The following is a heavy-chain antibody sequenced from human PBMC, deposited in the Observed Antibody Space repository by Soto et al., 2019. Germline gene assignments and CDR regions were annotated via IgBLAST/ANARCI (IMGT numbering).Heavy chain of an antibody. Sequence: PGGSLRLSCAASGFTLSSRWMHWVRQVPGKGLVWVSRINTDGSSASYADSVKGRFTISRDNAKNTLYLQMHSLRVEDTAMYYCARDQDTFGQAVFDSWGQGTLVTVSS. CDR2: INTDGSSA. CDR1: GFTLSSRW. V-gene: IGHV3-74*01. CDR3: ARDQDTFGQAVFDS. D-gene: IGHD3-16*01. J-gene: IGHJ4*02.